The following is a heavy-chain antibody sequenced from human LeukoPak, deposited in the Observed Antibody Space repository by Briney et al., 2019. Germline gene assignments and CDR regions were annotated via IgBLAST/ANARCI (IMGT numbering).Heavy chain of an antibody. V-gene: IGHV3-21*01. J-gene: IGHJ5*02. CDR1: GFTFSSYS. D-gene: IGHD3-22*01. CDR2: ISSSSSYI. Sequence: GGSLRLSCAASGFTFSSYSMNWVRQAPGKGLEWVSSISSSSSYIYYADSVKGRFTISRDNAKNSLYLQMNSLRAEDTAVYYCARDLGIDSSGYHWGQGTLVTVSS. CDR3: ARDLGIDSSGYH.